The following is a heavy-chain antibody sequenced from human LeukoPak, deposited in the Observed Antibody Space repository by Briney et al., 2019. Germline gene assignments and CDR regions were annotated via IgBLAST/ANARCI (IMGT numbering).Heavy chain of an antibody. V-gene: IGHV3-30*02. Sequence: GGSLRLSCAASGFTFSSYGMHWVRQAPGKGLEWVAFIRYDGSNKYYADSVKGRFTISRDNSKNTLYLQMNSLRAEDTAVYYCAKYSSSIENEAFDIWGQGTMVTVSS. J-gene: IGHJ3*02. CDR2: IRYDGSNK. D-gene: IGHD6-6*01. CDR3: AKYSSSIENEAFDI. CDR1: GFTFSSYG.